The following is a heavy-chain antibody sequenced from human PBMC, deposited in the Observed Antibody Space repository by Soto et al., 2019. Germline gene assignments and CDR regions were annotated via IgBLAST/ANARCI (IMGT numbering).Heavy chain of an antibody. Sequence: QVLLVESGGGVVQPGRSLRLSCAASGFTFGNYGMHWVRQAPGKGLEWVAVTSKDGRSKNYADSVRGRFTVSRDNSKNTVWLQIDSLRGEDTGVYYCAKQLDDGGLDHYWGQGTLVSVSS. J-gene: IGHJ4*02. CDR1: GFTFGNYG. CDR3: AKQLDDGGLDHY. V-gene: IGHV3-30*18. CDR2: TSKDGRSK. D-gene: IGHD4-17*01.